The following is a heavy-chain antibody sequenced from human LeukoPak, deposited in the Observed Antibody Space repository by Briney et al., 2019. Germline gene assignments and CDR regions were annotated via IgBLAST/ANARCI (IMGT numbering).Heavy chain of an antibody. D-gene: IGHD2-15*01. J-gene: IGHJ4*02. V-gene: IGHV1-58*02. CDR2: IVVGSGNT. CDR3: AGGWVCSGGSCYYYFDY. Sequence: GASVKVSCKASGFTLTSSAMQWVRQARGQRLEWIGWIVVGSGNTNYAQKFQERVTITRDMSTSTAYMELSSLRSEDTAVYYCAGGWVCSGGSCYYYFDYWGQGTLVTVSS. CDR1: GFTLTSSA.